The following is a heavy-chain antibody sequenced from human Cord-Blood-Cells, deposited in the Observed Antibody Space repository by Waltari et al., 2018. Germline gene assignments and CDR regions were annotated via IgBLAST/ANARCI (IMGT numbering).Heavy chain of an antibody. J-gene: IGHJ4*02. V-gene: IGHV3-15*01. D-gene: IGHD6-6*01. CDR2: IKSKTDGGTT. CDR3: TTGIPSYSSSFDY. Sequence: MSWVRQAPGKGLEWVGRIKSKTDGGTTDYAAPVKGRFTISRDDSKNTLYLQMNSLKTEDTAVYYCTTGIPSYSSSFDYWGQGTLVTVSS.